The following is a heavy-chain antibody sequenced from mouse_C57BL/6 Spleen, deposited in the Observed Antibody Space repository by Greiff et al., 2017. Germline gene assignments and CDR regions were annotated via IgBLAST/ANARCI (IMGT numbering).Heavy chain of an antibody. Sequence: EVKLVESGGDLVKPGGSLTLSCTASGFTFSSYGMSWVRQTPDKRLEWVATISSGGSYTYYPDSVKGRFTIYRDNAKNTLYLQMSSLKSEGTAMYYCARHNYGSSYGNAMDYWGQGTSVTVSS. CDR3: ARHNYGSSYGNAMDY. V-gene: IGHV5-6*01. J-gene: IGHJ4*01. CDR2: ISSGGSYT. CDR1: GFTFSSYG. D-gene: IGHD1-1*01.